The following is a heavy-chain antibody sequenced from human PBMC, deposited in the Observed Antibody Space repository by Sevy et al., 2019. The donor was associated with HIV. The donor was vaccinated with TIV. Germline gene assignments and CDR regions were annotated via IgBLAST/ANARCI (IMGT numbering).Heavy chain of an antibody. Sequence: GGSLRLSCAASGFAFSTFSMNWVRQAPGKGLEWVSYISDTSTTIYYADSLKGGFTISRDNAKNSLFLQMNGLRDEDTAVYYCERALNWEVGKMAYLDAFDVWGQGTMVTVSS. V-gene: IGHV3-48*02. D-gene: IGHD5-12*01. CDR2: ISDTSTTI. CDR3: ERALNWEVGKMAYLDAFDV. CDR1: GFAFSTFS. J-gene: IGHJ3*01.